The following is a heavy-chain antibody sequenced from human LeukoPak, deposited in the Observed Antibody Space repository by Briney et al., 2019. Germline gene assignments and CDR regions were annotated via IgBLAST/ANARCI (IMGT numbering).Heavy chain of an antibody. CDR1: GYTFTSYY. CDR2: INPSGGST. Sequence: ASVKVSCKASGYTFTSYYMHWVRQAPGQGLEWMGIINPSGGSTSHAQKFQGRVTMTRDTSTSTVYMELSSLRSEDTAVYYCARELSGGNSGTKAFDYWGQGTLVTVSS. J-gene: IGHJ4*02. V-gene: IGHV1-46*01. CDR3: ARELSGGNSGTKAFDY. D-gene: IGHD4-23*01.